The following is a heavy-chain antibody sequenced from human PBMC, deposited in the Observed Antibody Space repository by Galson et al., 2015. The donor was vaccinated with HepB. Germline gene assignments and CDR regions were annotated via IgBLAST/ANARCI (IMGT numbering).Heavy chain of an antibody. V-gene: IGHV3-30*18. CDR3: AKGAYRNIMMSGGWFDP. J-gene: IGHJ5*02. CDR2: ISSDGSDT. CDR1: GFTFSASG. D-gene: IGHD3-10*02. Sequence: SLRLSCAASGFTFSASGLHWVRQAPGRGLEWVAAISSDGSDTDFADSVKGRFTISRDNSKNTLYLQMNSLTDDDTAMYYCAKGAYRNIMMSGGWFDPWGQGTVVTVSS.